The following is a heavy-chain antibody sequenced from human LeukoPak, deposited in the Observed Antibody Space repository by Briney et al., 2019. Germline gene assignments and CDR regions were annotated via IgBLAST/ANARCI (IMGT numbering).Heavy chain of an antibody. CDR1: GFTFSIYG. CDR3: AKDFHYYGSGSYPVFDY. CDR2: ISPGGDIP. D-gene: IGHD3-10*01. V-gene: IGHV3-23*01. Sequence: PGGSLRLSCAASGFTFSIYGMNWVRQAPGKGLEWVSGISPGGDIPYYADSVKGRFTISRDNSKNTMYLQMNSLRAEDTAVYYCAKDFHYYGSGSYPVFDYWGQGTLVTVSS. J-gene: IGHJ4*02.